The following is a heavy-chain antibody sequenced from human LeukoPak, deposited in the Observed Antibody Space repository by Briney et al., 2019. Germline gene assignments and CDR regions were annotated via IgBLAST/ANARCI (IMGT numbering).Heavy chain of an antibody. CDR1: GFTFSSYS. V-gene: IGHV3-21*01. Sequence: GGSLRLSCAASGFTFSSYSMNWVRQAPGKGLEWVSSISSSSSYIYYADSVKGRFTISRDNAKNSLYLQMNSLRAEDTAVYYCARGVDTAMPLDYWGQGTLDTVSS. J-gene: IGHJ4*02. CDR3: ARGVDTAMPLDY. D-gene: IGHD5-18*01. CDR2: ISSSSSYI.